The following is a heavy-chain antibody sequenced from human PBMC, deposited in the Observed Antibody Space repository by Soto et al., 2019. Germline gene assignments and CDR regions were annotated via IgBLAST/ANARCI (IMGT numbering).Heavy chain of an antibody. V-gene: IGHV1-69*12. Sequence: QVQLVQSGAEVKQPGSSVKVSCKASGVTFSTYIISWVRQAPGQGLEWMGRIIPIFATSNYAQRFQGRVTITAVECTSTDYMALSSLRSEDTAVYYCARNRKYGDHHYYAMDVWGQGTTVSVSS. D-gene: IGHD4-17*01. CDR1: GVTFSTYI. CDR2: IIPIFATS. CDR3: ARNRKYGDHHYYAMDV. J-gene: IGHJ6*02.